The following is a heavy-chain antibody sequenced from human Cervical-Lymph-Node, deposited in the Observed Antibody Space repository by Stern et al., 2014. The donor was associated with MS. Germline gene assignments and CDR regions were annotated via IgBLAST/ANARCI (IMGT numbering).Heavy chain of an antibody. V-gene: IGHV3-21*01. CDR2: IKSFDHEV. CDR1: GFSFSDYT. J-gene: IGHJ4*02. D-gene: IGHD3-16*01. CDR3: VRFGVAGGY. Sequence: EVQLVESGGGVVKSGGSLRLSCAASGFSFSDYTMNWVRQAPGKGLEWVSSIKSFDHEVADADSCKGRFTISRDNAEKSLYLQMNSLRPEDTAVYYCVRFGVAGGYWGQGTLVTVSS.